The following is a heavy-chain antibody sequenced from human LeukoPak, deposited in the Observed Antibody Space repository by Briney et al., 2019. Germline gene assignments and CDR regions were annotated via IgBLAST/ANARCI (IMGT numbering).Heavy chain of an antibody. CDR1: GVSVSDGRYY. V-gene: IGHV4-31*03. D-gene: IGHD2-2*01. CDR3: ATPYCSSLSCLDVFNM. Sequence: SQTLSLTCSVSGVSVSDGRYYWTWIRQHPGKGLEWIGYKYYSGSVKYNPSLKSRLTISIDTSKNQFSLQLSSVTAADTATYYCATPYCSSLSCLDVFNMWGQGTRVTVSS. J-gene: IGHJ3*02. CDR2: KYYSGSV.